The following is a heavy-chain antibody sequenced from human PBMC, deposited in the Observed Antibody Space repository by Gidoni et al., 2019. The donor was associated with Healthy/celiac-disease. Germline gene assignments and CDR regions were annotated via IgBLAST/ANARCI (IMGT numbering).Heavy chain of an antibody. CDR3: ARVPVVPLSSFFDF. D-gene: IGHD2-15*01. CDR2: IKQDGSEK. Sequence: EVELVASGGGLVQPGGSLRLPCAASGFAFRSYWMSWVRQAPGKGLEWVANIKQDGSEKYYVDSVKGRFTISSDNAKNSLYLQMNSLRAEDTAVYYCARVPVVPLSSFFDFWGQGTLVTVSS. V-gene: IGHV3-7*04. CDR1: GFAFRSYW. J-gene: IGHJ4*02.